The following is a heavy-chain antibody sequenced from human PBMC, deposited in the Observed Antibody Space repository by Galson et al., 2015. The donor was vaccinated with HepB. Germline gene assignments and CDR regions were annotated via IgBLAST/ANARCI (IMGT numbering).Heavy chain of an antibody. CDR1: GFTFSSYA. D-gene: IGHD2-2*01. V-gene: IGHV3-23*01. CDR2: ISGSGGST. J-gene: IGHJ2*01. Sequence: SLRLSCAASGFTFSSYAMSWVRQAPGKGLEWVSAISGSGGSTYYADSVKGRFTISRDNSKNTLYLQMNSLRAEDTAVYYCAKDIVVVPAALLPVTTSYWYFDLWGRGTLVTVSS. CDR3: AKDIVVVPAALLPVTTSYWYFDL.